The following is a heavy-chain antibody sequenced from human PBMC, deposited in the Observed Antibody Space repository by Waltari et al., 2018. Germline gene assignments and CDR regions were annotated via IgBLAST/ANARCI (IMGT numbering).Heavy chain of an antibody. CDR1: GYTFTGYY. V-gene: IGHV1-2*02. J-gene: IGHJ4*02. CDR3: ARSARRVAARLSLWVDY. Sequence: QVQLVQSGAEVKKPGASVKVSCKASGYTFTGYYMHWVRQAPGQGLGWMGWIKPNSGGTNYAQKLQGRVTMTRDTSISTAYMELSRLRSDDTAVYYCARSARRVAARLSLWVDYWGQGTLVTISS. D-gene: IGHD6-6*01. CDR2: IKPNSGGT.